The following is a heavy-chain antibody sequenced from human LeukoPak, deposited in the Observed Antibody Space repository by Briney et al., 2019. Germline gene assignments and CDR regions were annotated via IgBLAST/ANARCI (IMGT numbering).Heavy chain of an antibody. Sequence: SETLSLTCTVSGGSISSSSYYWGWIRQPPGKGLEWIVSIYYSGSTYYNPSLKSRVTISVDTSKNQFSLKLSSVTAADTAVYYCARDFGQPPWHDDSSGYYVHDAFDIWGQGTMVTVSS. CDR2: IYYSGST. V-gene: IGHV4-39*07. CDR3: ARDFGQPPWHDDSSGYYVHDAFDI. J-gene: IGHJ3*02. CDR1: GGSISSSSYY. D-gene: IGHD3-22*01.